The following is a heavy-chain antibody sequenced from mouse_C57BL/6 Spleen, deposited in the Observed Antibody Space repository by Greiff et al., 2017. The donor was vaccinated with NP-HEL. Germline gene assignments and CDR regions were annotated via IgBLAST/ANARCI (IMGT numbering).Heavy chain of an antibody. CDR3: AINGRGDWFAY. CDR2: IHPNSGST. D-gene: IGHD1-1*01. J-gene: IGHJ3*01. Sequence: QVQLQQPGAELVKPGASVKLSCKASGYTFTSYWMHWVKQRPGQGLEWIGMIHPNSGSTNYNEKFKSKATLTVDKSSSTAYMQLSSLTSEDSAVYYCAINGRGDWFAYWGQGTLVTVSA. V-gene: IGHV1-64*01. CDR1: GYTFTSYW.